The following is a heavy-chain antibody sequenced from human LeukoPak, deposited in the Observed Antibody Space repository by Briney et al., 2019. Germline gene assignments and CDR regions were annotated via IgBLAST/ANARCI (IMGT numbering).Heavy chain of an antibody. D-gene: IGHD3-16*01. J-gene: IGHJ6*03. CDR3: ARVRGPQYYYYMDV. V-gene: IGHV3-33*01. CDR2: IWYDGSNK. CDR1: GFTFSSYG. Sequence: GGSLRLSCAASGFTFSSYGMHWVRQAPGKGLEWVAVIWYDGSNKYYADSVKGRFTISRDNAKNSLYLQMNSLRAEDTAVYYCARVRGPQYYYYMDVWGKGTTVTVSS.